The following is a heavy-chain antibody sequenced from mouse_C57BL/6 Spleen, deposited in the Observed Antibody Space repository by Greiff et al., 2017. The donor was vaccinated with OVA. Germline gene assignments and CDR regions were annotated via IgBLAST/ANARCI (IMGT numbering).Heavy chain of an antibody. V-gene: IGHV1-42*01. D-gene: IGHD2-12*01. CDR2: INPSTGGT. CDR3: ARLYPYAMDY. J-gene: IGHJ4*01. CDR1: GYSFTGYY. Sequence: VQLQQSGPELVKPGASVKISCKASGYSFTGYYMNWVKQSPEKSLEWIGEINPSTGGTTYNQKFKAKATLTVDKSSSPAYMQLKSLTSEDSAVYYCARLYPYAMDYWGQGTSVTVSS.